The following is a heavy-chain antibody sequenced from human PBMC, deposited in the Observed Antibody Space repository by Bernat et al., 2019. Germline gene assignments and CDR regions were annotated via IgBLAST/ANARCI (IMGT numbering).Heavy chain of an antibody. CDR2: IWKDGSNK. CDR1: GFTFSSYG. Sequence: QVQLVESGGGVVQPGRSLRLSCAASGFTFSSYGMHWVRQAPGKGLEWVAVIWKDGSNKYYADSVKGRFTISRDNSKNTLYLQMNSLRAEDTAVYYCARGMCGSGLLCPMDVWGQGTTVTVSS. V-gene: IGHV3-33*01. J-gene: IGHJ6*02. D-gene: IGHD3-10*01. CDR3: ARGMCGSGLLCPMDV.